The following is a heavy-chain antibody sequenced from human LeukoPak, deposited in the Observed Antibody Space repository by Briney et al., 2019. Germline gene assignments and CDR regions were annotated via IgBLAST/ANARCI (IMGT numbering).Heavy chain of an antibody. CDR1: GFTFSSYA. CDR3: ARLRSGWYSSLDY. D-gene: IGHD6-19*01. Sequence: GGSLRLSCAASGFTFSSYAMSWVRQAPGKGLEWVSAISGSGGSTYYADSVKGRFTISRDNSKNTLYLQMNSLRAEDTAVYYCARLRSGWYSSLDYWGQGTLVTVSS. V-gene: IGHV3-23*01. J-gene: IGHJ4*02. CDR2: ISGSGGST.